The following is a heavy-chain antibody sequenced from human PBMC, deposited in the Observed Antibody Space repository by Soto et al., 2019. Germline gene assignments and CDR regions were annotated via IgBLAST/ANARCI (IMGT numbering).Heavy chain of an antibody. D-gene: IGHD4-17*01. CDR3: ARVDGDYLGYWYFDL. Sequence: EVHLVESGGGLIQPGGSLRLSCAASGVTVSSNYMSWVRQAPGKGLEWVSVICSGGSTYYADSVKGRFTIPRDTSKNALYLQMSSLRAEDTAVYYCARVDGDYLGYWYFDLWGRGTLVTVSS. CDR2: ICSGGST. V-gene: IGHV3-53*01. J-gene: IGHJ2*01. CDR1: GVTVSSNY.